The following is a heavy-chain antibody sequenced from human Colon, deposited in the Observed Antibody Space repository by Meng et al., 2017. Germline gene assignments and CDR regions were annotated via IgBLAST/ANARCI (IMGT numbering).Heavy chain of an antibody. D-gene: IGHD6-13*01. V-gene: IGHV6-1*01. CDR1: GDSVSSNSAA. CDR2: TYYRSKWYN. Sequence: SQTRSLTGAISGDSVSSNSAAWNWIRQSPSRGLEWLGRTYYRSKWYNDYAVSVKSRITINPDTSKNQFSLQLNSVTPEDTAVYYCARDAGIAAADRPFDYWGQGTLVTVSS. CDR3: ARDAGIAAADRPFDY. J-gene: IGHJ4*02.